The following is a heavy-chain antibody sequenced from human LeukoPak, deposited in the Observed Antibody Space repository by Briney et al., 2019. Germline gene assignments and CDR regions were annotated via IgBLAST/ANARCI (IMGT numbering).Heavy chain of an antibody. CDR2: INPNSGGT. D-gene: IGHD3-10*01. V-gene: IGHV1-2*02. CDR1: GYTFTGYY. CDR3: ARVRYYGSGSYYIEDY. J-gene: IGHJ4*02. Sequence: GASVKVSCKASGYTFTGYYMHWVRQAPGQGLEWMGWINPNSGGTNYAQKFQGRVTMTRDTSISTAYMELSRLRSDDTAVYYCARVRYYGSGSYYIEDYWGQGTLVTVSS.